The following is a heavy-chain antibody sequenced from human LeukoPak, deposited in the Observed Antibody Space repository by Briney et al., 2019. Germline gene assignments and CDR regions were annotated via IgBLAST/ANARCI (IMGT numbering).Heavy chain of an antibody. Sequence: GGSLRLSCAASGFTFSSYSMNWVRQAPGKGLEWVSSISSSSSYIYYADSVKGRFTISRDNAKNSLYLQMNSLRAEDTAVYYCARDGYCSSTSCYRRFDPWGQGTLVTVSS. CDR3: ARDGYCSSTSCYRRFDP. D-gene: IGHD2-2*03. CDR2: ISSSSSYI. V-gene: IGHV3-21*01. CDR1: GFTFSSYS. J-gene: IGHJ5*02.